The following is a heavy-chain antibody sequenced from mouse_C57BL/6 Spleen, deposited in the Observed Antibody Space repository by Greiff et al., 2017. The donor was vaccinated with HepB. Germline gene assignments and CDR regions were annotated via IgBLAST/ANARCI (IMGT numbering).Heavy chain of an antibody. V-gene: IGHV5-4*03. D-gene: IGHD2-4*01. CDR1: GFTFSSYA. CDR2: ISGGGSYT. Sequence: EVKLQESGGGLVKPGGSLKLSCAASGFTFSSYAMSWVRQTPEKRLEWVATISGGGSYTYYPDNVKGRFTISRDNAKNNLYLQMSHLKSEDTAMYYCARGRDYERGFAYWGQGTLVTVSA. J-gene: IGHJ3*01. CDR3: ARGRDYERGFAY.